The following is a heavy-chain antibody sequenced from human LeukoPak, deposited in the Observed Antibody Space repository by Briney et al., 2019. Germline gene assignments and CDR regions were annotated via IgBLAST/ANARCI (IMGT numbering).Heavy chain of an antibody. D-gene: IGHD3-22*01. V-gene: IGHV4-59*01. Sequence: SETLSLTCSVSGGSISGYYWSWIRQPPGKGLEWIGYIYYSGSTNYNPSLKSRVTISVDTSKNQFSLKLSSVTAADTAVYYCASYSYYYDSSGYFDYWGQGTLVTVSS. CDR1: GGSISGYY. CDR2: IYYSGST. J-gene: IGHJ4*02. CDR3: ASYSYYYDSSGYFDY.